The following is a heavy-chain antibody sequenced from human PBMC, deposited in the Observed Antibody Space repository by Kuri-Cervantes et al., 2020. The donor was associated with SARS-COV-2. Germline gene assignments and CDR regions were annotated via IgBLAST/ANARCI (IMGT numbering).Heavy chain of an antibody. D-gene: IGHD3-3*01. CDR1: GFTFSDYY. Sequence: GESRKISCAASGFTFSDYYMSWIRQAPGKGLEWVSYISSSGSTIYYADSVKGRVTISRDNAKNSLYLQMNSLRAEDTAVYFCAREFYDAWSTYYYYYYYYMDVWGKGTTVTVSS. CDR3: AREFYDAWSTYYYYYYYYMDV. J-gene: IGHJ6*03. V-gene: IGHV3-11*04. CDR2: ISSSGSTI.